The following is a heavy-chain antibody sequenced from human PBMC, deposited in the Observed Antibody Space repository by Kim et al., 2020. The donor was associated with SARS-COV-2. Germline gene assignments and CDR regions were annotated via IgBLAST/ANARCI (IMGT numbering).Heavy chain of an antibody. Sequence: GGSLRLSCAVSGFTFSTYGMHWVRQAPGKGLEWVAVMSNDGSNKYYADSVKGRFTISRDNFKNTLYLQMNSLRPEDTAVYYCAKDLRGSGYDGADYWGQGTLVTVSS. J-gene: IGHJ4*02. CDR1: GFTFSTYG. V-gene: IGHV3-30*18. D-gene: IGHD5-12*01. CDR3: AKDLRGSGYDGADY. CDR2: MSNDGSNK.